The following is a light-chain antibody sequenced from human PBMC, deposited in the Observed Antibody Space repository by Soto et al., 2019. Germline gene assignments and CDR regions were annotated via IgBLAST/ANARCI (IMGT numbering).Light chain of an antibody. CDR2: GAS. Sequence: EIVMTQSPATVSVSPGVRVTLTCRASQSLNTNLAWYQQKPGQAPRLLIYGASTRATGIPDRFSGRGSGTDFTLTISSLQPDDFSVYYCQQYNDWPTLTFGGGTKVDIK. CDR3: QQYNDWPTLT. J-gene: IGKJ4*01. CDR1: QSLNTN. V-gene: IGKV3-15*01.